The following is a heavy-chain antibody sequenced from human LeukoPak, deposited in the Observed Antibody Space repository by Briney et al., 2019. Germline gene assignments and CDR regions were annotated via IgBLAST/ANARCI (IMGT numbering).Heavy chain of an antibody. D-gene: IGHD3-10*01. CDR3: AKEVAGRASGSDPDH. CDR1: GFTFSTYA. J-gene: IGHJ4*02. CDR2: ISGSGGST. Sequence: GGSLRLSCAASGFTFSTYAVTWVRQAPGKGLEWVSAISGSGGSTYYADSVKGRFTISRDNSKNTLYLEMSSLRAEDTAVYYCAKEVAGRASGSDPDHWGQGTLVTVSS. V-gene: IGHV3-23*01.